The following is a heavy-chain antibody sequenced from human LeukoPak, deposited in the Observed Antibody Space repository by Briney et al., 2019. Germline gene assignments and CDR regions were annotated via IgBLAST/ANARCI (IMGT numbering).Heavy chain of an antibody. CDR2: IYYSGST. Sequence: SETLSLTCTVSGGSISSSSYYWGWIRQPPGKGLEWIGSIYYSGSTYYNPSLKSRVTISVDTSKNQFSLKLSSVTAADTAVYYCARDFLSGLVQKSYYYMDVWGKGTTVTVSS. CDR1: GGSISSSSYY. V-gene: IGHV4-39*07. CDR3: ARDFLSGLVQKSYYYMDV. D-gene: IGHD6-19*01. J-gene: IGHJ6*03.